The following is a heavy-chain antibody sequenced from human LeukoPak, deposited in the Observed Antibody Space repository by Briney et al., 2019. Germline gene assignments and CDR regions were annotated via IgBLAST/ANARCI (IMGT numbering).Heavy chain of an antibody. CDR2: INHSGST. J-gene: IGHJ6*02. D-gene: IGHD6-19*01. V-gene: IGHV4-34*01. CDR3: ARGRAVAGPKWAYGMDV. CDR1: GGSFSGYY. Sequence: SETLSLTCAVYGGSFSGYYWSWIRQPPGKGLEWIGEINHSGSTNYNPSLKSRVTISVDTSKNQFSLKLSSVTAADTAVYYCARGRAVAGPKWAYGMDVWGQGTTVTVSS.